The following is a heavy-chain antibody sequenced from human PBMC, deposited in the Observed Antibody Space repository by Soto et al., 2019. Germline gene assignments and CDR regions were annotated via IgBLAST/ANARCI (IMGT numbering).Heavy chain of an antibody. CDR2: INPYGGAA. CDR3: AREGLYYDILTGINAFDI. V-gene: IGHV1-46*01. D-gene: IGHD3-9*01. J-gene: IGHJ3*02. Sequence: ASVKVSCKASGYTFTSTWMHWVRQAPGQGLEWMGIINPYGGAATYAEKFQGRVTMTRDTSTATDYMELSSLRSEDTAMYYCAREGLYYDILTGINAFDIWGQGTMVTVSS. CDR1: GYTFTSTW.